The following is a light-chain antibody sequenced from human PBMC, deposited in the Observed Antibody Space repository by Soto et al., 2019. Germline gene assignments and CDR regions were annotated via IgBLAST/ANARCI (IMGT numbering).Light chain of an antibody. CDR3: QQYNIDST. Sequence: DIQMTQSPSTLSGSVGDRVTITCRASQTISSWLAWYQQKPGKAPKLLIYKASNLERGVPSRFSGSGSGTEFTLTISSLQPDDFATYYCQQYNIDSTFGQGTKVDIK. CDR2: KAS. V-gene: IGKV1-5*03. CDR1: QTISSW. J-gene: IGKJ1*01.